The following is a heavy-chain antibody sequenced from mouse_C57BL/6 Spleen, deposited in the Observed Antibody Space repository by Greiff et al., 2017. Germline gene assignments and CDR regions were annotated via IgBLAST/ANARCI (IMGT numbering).Heavy chain of an antibody. V-gene: IGHV14-2*01. Sequence: VQLKQSGAELVKPGASVKLSCTASGFNIKDYYMHWVKQRTEQGLEWSGRIDPEDGETKYAQKFQGKATITADTSSNTAYLQLSSLTSEDTAVYYCARGPPNYYGSSYEAYWGQGTLVTVSA. CDR1: GFNIKDYY. J-gene: IGHJ3*01. CDR2: IDPEDGET. CDR3: ARGPPNYYGSSYEAY. D-gene: IGHD1-1*01.